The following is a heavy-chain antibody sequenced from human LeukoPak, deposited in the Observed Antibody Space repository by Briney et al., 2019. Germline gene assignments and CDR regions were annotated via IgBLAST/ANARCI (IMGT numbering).Heavy chain of an antibody. D-gene: IGHD6-6*01. CDR1: GDSIFTNNVA. Sequence: SQTLSLTCAISGDSIFTNNVAWNWIRQSPSRGLEWLGRTYYRFKWSFDYAVSVKSRITINADTSKNQFPLQLSSVTPEDTAVYYCARGKYTSFDNWGQGTLVTVSS. CDR3: ARGKYTSFDN. J-gene: IGHJ4*02. CDR2: TYYRFKWSF. V-gene: IGHV6-1*01.